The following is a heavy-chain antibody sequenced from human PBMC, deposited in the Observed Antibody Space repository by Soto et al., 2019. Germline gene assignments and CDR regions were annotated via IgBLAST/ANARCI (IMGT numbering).Heavy chain of an antibody. CDR1: GFTFSAYA. D-gene: IGHD1-1*01. V-gene: IGHV3-23*01. Sequence: EVQLLESGGGLVQPGGSLRLSCAASGFTFSAYAMGWVRQAPGKGLEWVSTILGGGGATHYADSVKGRFTISRDDSKNTLYAQMNSLRAEDTAVYYCATFEGHPLEYWYLDFWGRGTLVTVSS. CDR2: ILGGGGAT. CDR3: ATFEGHPLEYWYLDF. J-gene: IGHJ2*01.